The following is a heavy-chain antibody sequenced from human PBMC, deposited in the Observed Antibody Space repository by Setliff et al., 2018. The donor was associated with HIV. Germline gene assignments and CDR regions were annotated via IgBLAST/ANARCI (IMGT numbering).Heavy chain of an antibody. Sequence: GASVKVSCKASGGTFSSYAISWVRQAPGQGLEWMGGIIPIFGTANYAQKFQGRVTITADESTSTAYMELSSLRSEDTAVYYCARDLPKLEPSPFDPWGQGTLVTVSS. V-gene: IGHV1-69*13. J-gene: IGHJ5*02. D-gene: IGHD1-1*01. CDR1: GGTFSSYA. CDR3: ARDLPKLEPSPFDP. CDR2: IIPIFGTA.